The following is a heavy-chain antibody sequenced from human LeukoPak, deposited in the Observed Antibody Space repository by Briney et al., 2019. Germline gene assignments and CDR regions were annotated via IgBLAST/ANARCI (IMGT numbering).Heavy chain of an antibody. J-gene: IGHJ6*03. CDR2: ISSSSSYI. CDR1: GFTVSSNS. V-gene: IGHV3-21*01. D-gene: IGHD2/OR15-2a*01. Sequence: GGSLRLSCTVSGFTVSSNSMNWVRQAPGKGLEWVSSISSSSSYIYYADSVKGRFTISRDNAKNSLYLQMNSLRAEDTATYYCARGEFGDYYYFYMDVWGKGTTVTVSS. CDR3: ARGEFGDYYYFYMDV.